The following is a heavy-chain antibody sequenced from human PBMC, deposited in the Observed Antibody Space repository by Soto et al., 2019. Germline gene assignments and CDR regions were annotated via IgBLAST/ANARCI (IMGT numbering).Heavy chain of an antibody. Sequence: GASVKVSCKASGYTFTSYYMHWVRQAPGQGLEWMGIINPSGGSTSYAQKFQGRVTMTRDTSTSTVYMELSSLRSEDTAVYYCERDPTQLLWFGEFPQPPFDYWGQGTLVTVSS. V-gene: IGHV1-46*01. CDR3: ERDPTQLLWFGEFPQPPFDY. CDR1: GYTFTSYY. D-gene: IGHD3-10*01. J-gene: IGHJ4*02. CDR2: INPSGGST.